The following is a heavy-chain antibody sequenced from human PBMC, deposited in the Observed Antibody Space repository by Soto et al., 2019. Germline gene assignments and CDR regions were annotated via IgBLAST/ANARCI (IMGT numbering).Heavy chain of an antibody. CDR1: GFTFSNYD. D-gene: IGHD2-21*01. CDR2: ISTAGNT. V-gene: IGHV3-13*01. J-gene: IGHJ4*02. CDR3: ARGRDSGLYYFDY. Sequence: PXXSLRLSFAASGFTFSNYDMHWVLQATGKGLEWVSTISTAGNTYSPGSVKGRFTISRENAKNSLYLQMNRMRVDDTAVYYCARGRDSGLYYFDYWGRGTLVTVSS.